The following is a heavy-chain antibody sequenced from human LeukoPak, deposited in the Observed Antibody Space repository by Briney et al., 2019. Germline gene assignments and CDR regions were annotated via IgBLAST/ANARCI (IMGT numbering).Heavy chain of an antibody. V-gene: IGHV3-66*01. Sequence: PGGSLRLSCAASGFTLSSNYMSWVRQAPGKGLEWVSVIYSGGSTYYADSVKGRFTISRDNSKNTLYLQMNSLRAEDTAVYYCARELGGYCSSTSCSSDYWGQGTLVTVSS. CDR1: GFTLSSNY. CDR3: ARELGGYCSSTSCSSDY. CDR2: IYSGGST. J-gene: IGHJ4*02. D-gene: IGHD2-2*01.